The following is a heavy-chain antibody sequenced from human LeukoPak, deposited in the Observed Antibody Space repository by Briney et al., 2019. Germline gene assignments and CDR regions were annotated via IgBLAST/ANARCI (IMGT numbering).Heavy chain of an antibody. J-gene: IGHJ4*02. Sequence: SETLSLTCTVSGGSISSYYWSWIRQPAGKGLEWIGRFYTRGSTIYNSSLKSRVTMSVDTSKNQFSLKLSSVTAADTAVYYCARDPRGGGTYFDSWGQGTLVTVSS. V-gene: IGHV4-4*07. CDR2: FYTRGST. CDR3: ARDPRGGGTYFDS. D-gene: IGHD3-16*01. CDR1: GGSISSYY.